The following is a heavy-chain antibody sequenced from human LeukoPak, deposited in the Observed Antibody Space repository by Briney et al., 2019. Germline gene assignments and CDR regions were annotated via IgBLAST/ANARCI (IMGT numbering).Heavy chain of an antibody. CDR1: GFIFSNYA. V-gene: IGHV3-30*18. D-gene: IGHD5-12*01. CDR3: VKVYPTVATSSVLGS. CDR2: VSYDGNLQ. J-gene: IGHJ4*02. Sequence: GGSLRLSCAASGFIFSNYAIHWVRQAPGKGLEWVAAVSYDGNLQHYADAVKGRFTVSRDNSKNTVFLQINSLRTDDSAVYWCVKVYPTVATSSVLGSWGQGTLVTVSS.